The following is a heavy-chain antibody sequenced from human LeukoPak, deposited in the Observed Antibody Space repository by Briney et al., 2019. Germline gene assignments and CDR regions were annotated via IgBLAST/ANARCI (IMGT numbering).Heavy chain of an antibody. CDR1: GGSISSYY. Sequence: PSETLSLTCTVSGGSISSYYWSWIRQPPGKGLEWIGYIYYSGSTNYNPSLKSRVTISVDTSKNQFSLKLSSVTAADTAVYYCARGPQTYYYDTDASDIWGQGTMVTVSS. CDR3: ARGPQTYYYDTDASDI. J-gene: IGHJ3*02. CDR2: IYYSGST. D-gene: IGHD3-22*01. V-gene: IGHV4-59*01.